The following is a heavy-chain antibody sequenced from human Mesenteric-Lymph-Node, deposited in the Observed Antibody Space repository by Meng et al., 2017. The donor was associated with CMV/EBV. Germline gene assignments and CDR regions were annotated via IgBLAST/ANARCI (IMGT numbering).Heavy chain of an antibody. V-gene: IGHV1-69*10. J-gene: IGHJ4*02. CDR3: ARSYGSGSYGFTN. Sequence: SVKVSCKASGGTFSSYAISWVRQAPGQGLEWMGGIIPILGIANYAQKFQGRVTITADKSTSTAYMGLSSLKSEDTAVYYCARSYGSGSYGFTNWGQGTLVTVSS. CDR2: IIPILGIA. D-gene: IGHD3-10*01. CDR1: GGTFSSYA.